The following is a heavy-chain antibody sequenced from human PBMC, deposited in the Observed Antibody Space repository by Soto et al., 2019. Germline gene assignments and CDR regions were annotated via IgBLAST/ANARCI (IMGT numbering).Heavy chain of an antibody. CDR2: IYYSGST. J-gene: IGHJ6*02. CDR3: ARNPGRVVPAAIPYYYGMDV. CDR1: GGSISSSSYY. Sequence: SETLSLTCTVSGGSISSSSYYWGWIRQPPGKGLEWIGSIYYSGSTYYNPSLKSRVTISVDTSKNQFSLKLSSVTAADTAVYYCARNPGRVVPAAIPYYYGMDVWGQGTTVTVSS. V-gene: IGHV4-39*01. D-gene: IGHD2-2*02.